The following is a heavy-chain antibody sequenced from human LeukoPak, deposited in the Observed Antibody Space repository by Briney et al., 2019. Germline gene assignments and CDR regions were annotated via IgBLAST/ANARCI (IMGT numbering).Heavy chain of an antibody. Sequence: GASVKVSCKASGYTFTSYDINWVRQATGQGLEWMGWMNPNSGNTGYAQKFQGRDTMTRNTSISTAYMELSSLRSEDTAVYYCARGRKLIVVVPAARYYYYGMDVWGQGTTVTVSS. V-gene: IGHV1-8*01. D-gene: IGHD2-2*01. CDR3: ARGRKLIVVVPAARYYYYGMDV. CDR1: GYTFTSYD. CDR2: MNPNSGNT. J-gene: IGHJ6*02.